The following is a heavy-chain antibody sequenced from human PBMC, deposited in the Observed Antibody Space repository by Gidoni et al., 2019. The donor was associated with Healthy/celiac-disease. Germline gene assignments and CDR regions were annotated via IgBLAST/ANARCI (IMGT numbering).Heavy chain of an antibody. V-gene: IGHV3-23*01. CDR1: GFTFSSYA. CDR3: AKEERMVVVAVPDY. Sequence: EVQPLGSGGGLVQPGGSLRLSCAASGFTFSSYAMRWVRQAPGKGLEWVSAISGSGGSTYYADSVKDRFTIYRDDSKNTLYLRMNSLGAEDTAVYYCAKEERMVVVAVPDYWGQGTLVTVSS. CDR2: ISGSGGST. J-gene: IGHJ4*02. D-gene: IGHD3-22*01.